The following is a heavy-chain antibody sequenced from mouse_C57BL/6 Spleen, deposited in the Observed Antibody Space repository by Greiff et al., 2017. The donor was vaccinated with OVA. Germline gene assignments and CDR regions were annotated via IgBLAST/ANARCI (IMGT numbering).Heavy chain of an antibody. Sequence: VQLQQSGPELVKPGASVKISCKASGYAFSSSWMNWVKQRPGKGLEWIGRIYPGDGDTNYNGKFKGKATLTADKSSSTAYMQLSSLTSEDSAVYFCARRIYYYGSSYCAMDYWGQGTSVTVSS. V-gene: IGHV1-82*01. CDR1: GYAFSSSW. D-gene: IGHD1-1*01. J-gene: IGHJ4*01. CDR3: ARRIYYYGSSYCAMDY. CDR2: IYPGDGDT.